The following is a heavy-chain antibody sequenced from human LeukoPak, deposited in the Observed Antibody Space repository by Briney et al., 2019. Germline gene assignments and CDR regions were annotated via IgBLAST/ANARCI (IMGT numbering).Heavy chain of an antibody. Sequence: PSETLSLTCTVSGGSISSSSYYWRWIRQPPGKGLEWIGSIYYSGSTYYNPSLRSRVTISVDTSKNQFSLKLSSVTAADTAVYYCARSTRDGYKPYYFDYWGQGTLVTVSS. CDR1: GGSISSSSYY. V-gene: IGHV4-39*01. CDR2: IYYSGST. CDR3: ARSTRDGYKPYYFDY. J-gene: IGHJ4*02. D-gene: IGHD5-24*01.